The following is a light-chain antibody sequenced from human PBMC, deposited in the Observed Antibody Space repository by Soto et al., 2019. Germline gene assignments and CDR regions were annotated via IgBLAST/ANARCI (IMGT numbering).Light chain of an antibody. V-gene: IGKV1-5*03. CDR2: KAS. J-gene: IGKJ1*01. Sequence: DIQMTQSPSTLSASVGDRVTITCRASQSISSWLAGYQQKPGKAPKLLIYKASSLESGVPSRFSGSGSGTEFTLTISSLQPDDFETYYCQPYNSPPWTFGQGTKVEIK. CDR1: QSISSW. CDR3: QPYNSPPWT.